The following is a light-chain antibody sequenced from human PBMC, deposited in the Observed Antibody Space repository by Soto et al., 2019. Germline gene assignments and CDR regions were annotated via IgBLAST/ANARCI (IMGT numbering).Light chain of an antibody. Sequence: DIQMTQSPSSLSASVGDRVTITCRASQSISSYLNWYQQKPGKAPKLLIYAASSLQSGVPSRFSGSGSGTDFTLTISSLQPEDFATYYCQQSYSTLFKFGTGTQVDI. CDR1: QSISSY. V-gene: IGKV1-39*01. CDR2: AAS. J-gene: IGKJ3*01. CDR3: QQSYSTLFK.